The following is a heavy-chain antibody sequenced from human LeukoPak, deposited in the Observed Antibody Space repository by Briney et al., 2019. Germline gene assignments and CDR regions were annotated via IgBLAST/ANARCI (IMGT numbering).Heavy chain of an antibody. CDR2: FDPEDGET. J-gene: IGHJ5*02. V-gene: IGHV1-24*01. D-gene: IGHD2-2*02. CDR3: AREYTLSGFDP. Sequence: ASVKVSCKVSGYTLTELSMHWVRQAPGKGLEWMGGFDPEDGETIYAQKFQGRVTMTRDTSISTAYMELSRLRSDDTAVYYCAREYTLSGFDPWGQGTLVTVSS. CDR1: GYTLTELS.